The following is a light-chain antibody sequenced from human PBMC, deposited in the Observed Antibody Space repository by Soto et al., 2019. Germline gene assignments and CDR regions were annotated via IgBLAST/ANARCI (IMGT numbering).Light chain of an antibody. CDR3: QQYAGLPYT. J-gene: IGKJ2*01. V-gene: IGKV3-11*01. CDR2: DAS. Sequence: ETVLTQSPARLSLSPGERATLSCRAGQSVSDYLAWYQQKPGQPPRLLFFDASNRVTGVPARFSAGGSGTDFTLIISRLEPEDFAVYYCQQYAGLPYTFGQGTKLEIK. CDR1: QSVSDY.